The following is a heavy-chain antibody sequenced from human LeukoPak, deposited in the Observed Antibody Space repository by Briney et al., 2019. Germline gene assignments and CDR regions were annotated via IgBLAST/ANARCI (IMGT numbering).Heavy chain of an antibody. CDR1: GFRLRTYI. J-gene: IGHJ4*02. CDR3: ARDYVFAFDY. Sequence: GGSLRLSCSASGFRLRTYIMNGVPQAPGKGLEGIAYSNQRDGPEHYIDSVKGRFSISRDNDKDALDLQMNSRRAQDMAVYFCARDYVFAFDYWSQGTLVTVSS. D-gene: IGHD3-10*02. V-gene: IGHV3-48*01. CDR2: SNQRDGPE.